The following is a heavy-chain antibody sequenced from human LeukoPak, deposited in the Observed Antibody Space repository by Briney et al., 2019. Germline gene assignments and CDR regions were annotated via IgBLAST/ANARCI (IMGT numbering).Heavy chain of an antibody. D-gene: IGHD2-15*01. CDR1: GGSFSGYY. CDR3: ARGRVVVVAASYYYGMDV. Sequence: PSETLSLTCAVYGGSFSGYYWSWIRQPPGKGLEWIGEINHSGSTNYNPSLKSRVTISVDTSKNQLSLKLSSVTAADTAVYYCARGRVVVVAASYYYGMDVWGQGTTVTVSS. V-gene: IGHV4-34*01. CDR2: INHSGST. J-gene: IGHJ6*02.